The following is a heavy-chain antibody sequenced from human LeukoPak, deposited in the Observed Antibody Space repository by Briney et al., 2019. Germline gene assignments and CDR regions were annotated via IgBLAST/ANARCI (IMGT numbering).Heavy chain of an antibody. V-gene: IGHV4-34*01. CDR1: GGSFSGYY. D-gene: IGHD3-10*01. CDR2: INHSGST. Sequence: SETLSLTCAVYGGSFSGYYWSWIRQPPGKGLEWIGEINHSGSTNYNPSLKSRVTISVDTSKNQFSLKLSSVTAADTAVYYCARPDSSGSPFDYWGQGTLVTVPS. J-gene: IGHJ4*02. CDR3: ARPDSSGSPFDY.